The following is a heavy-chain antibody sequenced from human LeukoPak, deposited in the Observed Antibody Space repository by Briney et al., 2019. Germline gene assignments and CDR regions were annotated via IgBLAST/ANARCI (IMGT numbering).Heavy chain of an antibody. CDR2: ISAYNGNT. D-gene: IGHD3-10*01. Sequence: GASVKVSCKASGYTFTSYGISWVRQAPGQGLEWIGWISAYNGNTNYAQKLQGRVTMTTDTSTSTAYMELRSLRTDDTAVYYCARDGGLRERDWFDPWGQGTLVTVSS. J-gene: IGHJ5*02. V-gene: IGHV1-18*01. CDR3: ARDGGLRERDWFDP. CDR1: GYTFTSYG.